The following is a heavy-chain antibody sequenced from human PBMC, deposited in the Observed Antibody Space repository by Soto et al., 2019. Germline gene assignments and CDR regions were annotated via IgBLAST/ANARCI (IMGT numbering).Heavy chain of an antibody. CDR3: ARHTSNFRYYYYAMDV. CDR1: GYTFTDYW. Sequence: GESLKISCNGSGYTFTDYWIGWVRQLPGKGLEWMGIICPGDSDTRYSPSFQGHVTITVDKSTSTAYLQWNTLKASDTAMYYCARHTSNFRYYYYAMDVWGQGTTVTVSS. V-gene: IGHV5-51*01. J-gene: IGHJ6*02. CDR2: ICPGDSDT. D-gene: IGHD2-2*01.